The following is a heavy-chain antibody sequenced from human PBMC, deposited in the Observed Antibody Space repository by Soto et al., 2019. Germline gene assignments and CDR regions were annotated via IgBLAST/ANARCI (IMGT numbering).Heavy chain of an antibody. D-gene: IGHD4-17*01. J-gene: IGHJ3*02. CDR3: AKASGDSGANAFDI. V-gene: IGHV3-30*18. CDR1: GFTFSSYG. Sequence: QVQLVESGGGVVQPGRSLRLSCAASGFTFSSYGMHWVRQAPGKGLGGVAVISYDGSNKYYANSVKGRFTISRDNSKNTLYLQMNSLRAEDTAVYYCAKASGDSGANAFDIWGQGTMVTVSS. CDR2: ISYDGSNK.